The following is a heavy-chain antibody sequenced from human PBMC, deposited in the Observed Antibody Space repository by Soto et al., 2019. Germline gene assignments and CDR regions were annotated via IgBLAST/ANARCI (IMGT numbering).Heavy chain of an antibody. CDR1: GVSISSGDYY. J-gene: IGHJ4*02. V-gene: IGHV4-30-4*01. Sequence: SETLSLTCTVSGVSISSGDYYWSWIRQPPGKGLEWIGYIYYSGSTYYNPSLKSRVTISVDTSKNQFSLKLSSVTAADTAVYYCARGPGTTVVTYYFDYWGQGTLVTVSS. CDR2: IYYSGST. D-gene: IGHD4-17*01. CDR3: ARGPGTTVVTYYFDY.